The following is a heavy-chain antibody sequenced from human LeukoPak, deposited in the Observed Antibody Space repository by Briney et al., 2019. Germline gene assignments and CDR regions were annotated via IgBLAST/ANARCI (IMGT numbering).Heavy chain of an antibody. J-gene: IGHJ4*02. CDR2: IYHSGST. V-gene: IGHV4-38-2*01. Sequence: SETLSLTCAVSGYSISSGYYWGWIRQPPGKGLEWIGSIYHSGSTYYNPSLKSRGTISVDTSKNQFSLKLSSVTAADTAVYYCARGQRIPAYWGQGTLVTVSS. CDR3: ARGQRIPAY. D-gene: IGHD6-25*01. CDR1: GYSISSGYY.